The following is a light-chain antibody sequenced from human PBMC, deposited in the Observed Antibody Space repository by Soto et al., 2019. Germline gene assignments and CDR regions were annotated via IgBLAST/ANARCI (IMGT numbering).Light chain of an antibody. CDR2: GPS. V-gene: IGKV3-15*01. CDR3: QQYNNWPIT. Sequence: EIVMTQSPATLSVSPGERATLSCRASQSVSSNLAWYQQKPGQAPRLLIYGPSTRATGIPARFSGSGSGTEFTLTISSLQSEDFAVYYCQQYNNWPITFGPGTKVDIK. CDR1: QSVSSN. J-gene: IGKJ3*01.